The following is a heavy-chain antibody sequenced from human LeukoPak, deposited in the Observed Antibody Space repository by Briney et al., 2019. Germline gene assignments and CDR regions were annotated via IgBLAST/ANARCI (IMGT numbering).Heavy chain of an antibody. CDR1: GFTVSSNY. V-gene: IGHV3-53*01. CDR3: ARVSYYDSSGYYFLSYVDY. D-gene: IGHD3-22*01. J-gene: IGHJ4*02. CDR2: IYSGGST. Sequence: GGSLRLSCAAAGFTVSSNYMSWVRQAPGKGLEWVSVIYSGGSTYYADSVRGRFTISRDNSKNTLYLQMNSLGAEDTAVYYCARVSYYDSSGYYFLSYVDYWGQGTLVTVSS.